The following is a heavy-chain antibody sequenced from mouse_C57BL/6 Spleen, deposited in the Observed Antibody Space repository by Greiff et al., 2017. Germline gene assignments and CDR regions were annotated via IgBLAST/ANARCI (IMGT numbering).Heavy chain of an antibody. J-gene: IGHJ1*03. CDR1: GYTFTDYE. D-gene: IGHD1-1*01. V-gene: IGHV1-15*01. CDR3: TRWVITGYFDV. Sequence: VQLQQSGAELVRPGASVTLSCKASGYTFTDYEMHWVKQTPVHGLEWIGAIDPETGGTAYNQKFKGKAILTADKSSSTAYMELRSLTSEDSAVYYCTRWVITGYFDVWGTGTTVTVSS. CDR2: IDPETGGT.